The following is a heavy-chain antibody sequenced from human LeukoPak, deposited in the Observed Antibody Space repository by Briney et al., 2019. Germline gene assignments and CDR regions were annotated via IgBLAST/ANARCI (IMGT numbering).Heavy chain of an antibody. J-gene: IGHJ6*03. CDR3: ARDGYDYYYYYMDV. CDR1: GFTFSSYW. Sequence: GGSLRLSCAASGFTFSSYWMSWVRQAPGKGLEWVANIKQDGSEKYYVDSVKGRFTISRDNAKNSLYLQMSSLRAEDTAVYYCARDGYDYYYYYMDVWGKGTTVTVSS. CDR2: IKQDGSEK. V-gene: IGHV3-7*01. D-gene: IGHD5-12*01.